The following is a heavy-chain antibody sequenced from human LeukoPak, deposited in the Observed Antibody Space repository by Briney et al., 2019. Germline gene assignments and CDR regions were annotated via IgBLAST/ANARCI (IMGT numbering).Heavy chain of an antibody. CDR3: ARGFLAVETSIFSNL. CDR1: GDSFSTYY. D-gene: IGHD2-21*02. CDR2: IFYTGIT. V-gene: IGHV4-59*01. Sequence: SETLSLTCAVSGDSFSTYYWTWIRQPPGKRLGWIGYIFYTGITNVNPSLKSRVTLSADTSKSRFSLKLNPVTAADTAVYYCARGFLAVETSIFSNLCGRGTLVTVSS. J-gene: IGHJ2*01.